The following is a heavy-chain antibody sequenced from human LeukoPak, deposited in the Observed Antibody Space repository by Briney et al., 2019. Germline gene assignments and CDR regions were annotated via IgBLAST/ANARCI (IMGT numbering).Heavy chain of an antibody. D-gene: IGHD3-3*01. Sequence: GASVKVSCKASGYTFTSYYMHWVRQAPGQGLEWMGIINPSGGSTSYAQKFQGRVTMTRDTSTSTVYMELSSLRSEDTAVYYCARAPLRFLEWLLLSPLGQDGMDVWGQGTTVTVSS. CDR3: ARAPLRFLEWLLLSPLGQDGMDV. V-gene: IGHV1-46*01. CDR2: INPSGGST. J-gene: IGHJ6*02. CDR1: GYTFTSYY.